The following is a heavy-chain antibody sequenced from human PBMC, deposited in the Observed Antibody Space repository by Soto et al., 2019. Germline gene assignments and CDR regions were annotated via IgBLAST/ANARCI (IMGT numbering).Heavy chain of an antibody. J-gene: IGHJ5*02. Sequence: GGSLRLSCAASGFTFSSYAMSWVRQAPGKGLEWVSAISGRGGITYYADSVKGRFTISRDNSKNTLYLQMNSLRAEDADVYYCARGFIEGTDGLNCFDLWCQAAQVTVS. CDR3: ARGFIEGTDGLNCFDL. CDR2: ISGRGGIT. D-gene: IGHD1-7*01. CDR1: GFTFSSYA. V-gene: IGHV3-23*01.